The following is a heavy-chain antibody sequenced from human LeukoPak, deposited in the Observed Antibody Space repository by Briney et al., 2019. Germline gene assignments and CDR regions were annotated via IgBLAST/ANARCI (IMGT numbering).Heavy chain of an antibody. V-gene: IGHV3-23*01. CDR2: VSGSGSST. CDR1: GFTFSSYV. J-gene: IGHJ4*02. D-gene: IGHD2-15*01. Sequence: GGSLRLSCAVSGFTFSSYVMTWVRQTPGKGLEWVSAVSGSGSSTYYADSVKGRFTISRDNSKNTLYLQMSSLRAEDTALYYCAKGPRSVSTWPFDYWGRGTLVTVSS. CDR3: AKGPRSVSTWPFDY.